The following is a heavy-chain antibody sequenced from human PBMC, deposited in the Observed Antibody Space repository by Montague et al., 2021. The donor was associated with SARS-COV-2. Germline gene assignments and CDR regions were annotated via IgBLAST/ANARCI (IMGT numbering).Heavy chain of an antibody. J-gene: IGHJ4*02. CDR1: GGSFSDSH. Sequence: SETLSLTCAVYGGSFSDSHWSWLRQPPGKGLEWIGEINQSGSTKYNPSLKSRVTISVDTSKNQFSLKLSSLTAADTAVYYCARGQSGITMIVVAILGVEFYFDNWGQGTLVTVCS. V-gene: IGHV4-34*01. D-gene: IGHD3-22*01. CDR3: ARGQSGITMIVVAILGVEFYFDN. CDR2: INQSGST.